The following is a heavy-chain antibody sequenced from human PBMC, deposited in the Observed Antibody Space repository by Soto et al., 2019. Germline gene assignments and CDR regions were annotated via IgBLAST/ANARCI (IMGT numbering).Heavy chain of an antibody. D-gene: IGHD6-19*01. V-gene: IGHV4-30-2*01. Sequence: QLQLQESGSGLVKPSQTLSLTCAVSGGSISSGGSSWSWIRQPPGKGLEWIGYIYHSGSTYYNPSLKSRVNISVDRSKNQFPLKLSSVTAADTAVYYCARAGDSSGPVALGYWGQGTLVTVSS. CDR1: GGSISSGGSS. J-gene: IGHJ4*02. CDR3: ARAGDSSGPVALGY. CDR2: IYHSGST.